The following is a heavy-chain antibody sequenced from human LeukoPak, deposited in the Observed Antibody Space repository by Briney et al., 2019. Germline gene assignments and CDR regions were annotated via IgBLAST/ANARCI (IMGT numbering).Heavy chain of an antibody. V-gene: IGHV3-7*01. D-gene: IGHD3-10*01. CDR3: AREGNAFDI. CDR2: MRQDGIDQ. Sequence: GGSLRLSCAASGFSFSNHIISWVRQAPGKGLEWVANMRQDGIDQYYVDFVKGRFNISRHNAKNPLYLQMNSLRAEDTAVYYCAREGNAFDIWGQGTMVTVSS. J-gene: IGHJ3*02. CDR1: GFSFSNHI.